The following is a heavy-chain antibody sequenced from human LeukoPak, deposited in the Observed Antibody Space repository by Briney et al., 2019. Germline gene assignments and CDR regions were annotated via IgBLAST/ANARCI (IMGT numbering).Heavy chain of an antibody. J-gene: IGHJ6*02. CDR1: GFTFSSYG. CDR3: AKGPIYYGSGSYKSYYYYGMDV. CDR2: IRYDGSNK. D-gene: IGHD3-10*01. V-gene: IGHV3-30*02. Sequence: SGGSLRLSCAASGFTFSSYGMHWVRQAPGKGLEWVAFIRYDGSNKYYADSVKGRFTISRDNSKNTLYLQMNSLRAEDTAVYYCAKGPIYYGSGSYKSYYYYGMDVRGQGTTVTVSS.